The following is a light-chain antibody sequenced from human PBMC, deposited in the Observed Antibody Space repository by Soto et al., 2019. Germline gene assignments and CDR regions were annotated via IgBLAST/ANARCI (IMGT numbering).Light chain of an antibody. J-gene: IGKJ1*01. CDR3: QHYNSYSEA. CDR2: KAS. V-gene: IGKV1-5*03. CDR1: QNIYTW. Sequence: DYQVTESPSTLSSSVGDRVTITCRASQNIYTWLAWYQQKPGIAPKLLIYKASTLKSGVPSRFSGSGSGTEFTLTISSLQPDDFATYYCQHYNSYSEAFGQGTKVDIK.